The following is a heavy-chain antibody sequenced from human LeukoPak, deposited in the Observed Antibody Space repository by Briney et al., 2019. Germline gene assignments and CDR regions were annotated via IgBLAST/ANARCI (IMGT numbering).Heavy chain of an antibody. V-gene: IGHV3-43*02. CDR3: AKDNPTTVTEYYFDY. D-gene: IGHD4-11*01. Sequence: GGSLRLSCAASGFTFDDYAMHWVRQAPGKGLEWVSLISGDGGSTYYADSVKGRFTTSRDNSKNSLYLQMNSLRTEDTALYYCAKDNPTTVTEYYFDYWGQGTLVTVSS. J-gene: IGHJ4*02. CDR1: GFTFDDYA. CDR2: ISGDGGST.